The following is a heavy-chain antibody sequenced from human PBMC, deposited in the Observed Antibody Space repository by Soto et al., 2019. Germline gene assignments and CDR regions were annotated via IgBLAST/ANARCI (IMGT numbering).Heavy chain of an antibody. Sequence: PSETLSLTCAVSGYSISSGYYWGWIRQPPGKGLEWIGSIYHSGSTYYNPSLKSRVTISVDTSKNQFSLKLSSVTAADTAVYYCVRDPPGGYCSGGSCNSGYWGQGTLVTVSS. CDR2: IYHSGST. CDR3: VRDPPGGYCSGGSCNSGY. V-gene: IGHV4-38-2*02. CDR1: GYSISSGYY. J-gene: IGHJ4*02. D-gene: IGHD2-15*01.